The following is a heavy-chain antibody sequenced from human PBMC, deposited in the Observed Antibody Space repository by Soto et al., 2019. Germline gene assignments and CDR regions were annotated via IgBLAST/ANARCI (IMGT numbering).Heavy chain of an antibody. D-gene: IGHD3-10*01. V-gene: IGHV1-18*04. CDR1: GYTFSNYG. J-gene: IGHJ4*02. Sequence: QVQLVQSGDEVKKSGASVKVSCKASGYTFSNYGISWVRQAPGQGLEWMGWISGYSGRTAYAQNVQGRVTMTIDTPTKTVFMELTGLRSNDTAVYYCARDEGIRGFDSWGQGTLVTVSS. CDR3: ARDEGIRGFDS. CDR2: ISGYSGRT.